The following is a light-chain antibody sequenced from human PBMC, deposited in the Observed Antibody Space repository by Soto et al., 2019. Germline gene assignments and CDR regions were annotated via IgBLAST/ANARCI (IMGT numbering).Light chain of an antibody. J-gene: IGKJ1*01. CDR2: WAS. CDR3: QHYYSTPPT. CDR1: QSVLYSSSNKNY. Sequence: DIVMTQSPDSPAVSLGERATIKCKSSQSVLYSSSNKNYLAWYQQKPGQPPKLLIYWASTRESGVPDRFIGSGSGTDFTLTISSLQAEDVAAYYCQHYYSTPPTFGQGTKGDIK. V-gene: IGKV4-1*01.